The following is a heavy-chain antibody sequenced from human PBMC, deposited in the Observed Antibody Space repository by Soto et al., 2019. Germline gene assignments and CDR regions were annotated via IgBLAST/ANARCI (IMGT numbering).Heavy chain of an antibody. D-gene: IGHD4-17*01. V-gene: IGHV4-30-2*01. Sequence: QLQLQESGSGLVKPSQTLSLTCAVSGGSISSGGYSCNWIRQPPGKGLEWIGSIYHSGSTYYNPALKSRGTISAHRSNNQSSLKLRSVTAADTAVYYCARGMTTVTTFDYWGQGTLVTVSS. CDR3: ARGMTTVTTFDY. CDR1: GGSISSGGYS. CDR2: IYHSGST. J-gene: IGHJ4*02.